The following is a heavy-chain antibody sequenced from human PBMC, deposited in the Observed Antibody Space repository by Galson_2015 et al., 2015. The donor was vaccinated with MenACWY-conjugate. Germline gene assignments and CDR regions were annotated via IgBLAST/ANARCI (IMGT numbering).Heavy chain of an antibody. V-gene: IGHV1-46*01. J-gene: IGHJ4*02. D-gene: IGHD1-26*01. CDR2: IRPSGDDGT. CDR3: VREYRGGSFDY. CDR1: GYTFTTSY. Sequence: SVKVSCKASGYTFTTSYMHWVRQAPGQGLEWMGIIRPSGDDGTTYAQKFQGRVTMTRDTSTSTVYMDLSSLRSEDTAVYYCVREYRGGSFDYWGQGTLVTVSS.